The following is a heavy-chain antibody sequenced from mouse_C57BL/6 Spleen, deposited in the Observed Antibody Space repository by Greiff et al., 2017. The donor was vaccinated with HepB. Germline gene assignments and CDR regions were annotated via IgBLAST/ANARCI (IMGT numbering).Heavy chain of an antibody. D-gene: IGHD2-5*01. V-gene: IGHV3-6*01. J-gene: IGHJ4*01. CDR2: ISYDGSN. CDR3: ARVGVTPYYAMDY. Sequence: EVKLEESGPGLVKPSQSLSLTCSVTGYSITSGYYWNWIRQFPGNKLEWMGYISYDGSNNYNPSLKNRIPITRDTSKNQFFLKLNSVTTEDTATYYCARVGVTPYYAMDYWGQRTSVTVSS. CDR1: GYSITSGYY.